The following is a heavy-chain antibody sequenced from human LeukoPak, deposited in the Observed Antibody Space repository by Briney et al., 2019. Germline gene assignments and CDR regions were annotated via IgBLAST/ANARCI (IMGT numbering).Heavy chain of an antibody. D-gene: IGHD2-2*01. Sequence: GASVKVSCKASGYTFTSYDINWVRQATGQGLEWIGWMNPNSGNTGYAQKFQGRVTMTRNTSISTAYMELSSLRSEDTAVYYCARGDIVVVPAASAFDIWGQGTMVTVSS. CDR2: MNPNSGNT. CDR1: GYTFTSYD. V-gene: IGHV1-8*01. CDR3: ARGDIVVVPAASAFDI. J-gene: IGHJ3*02.